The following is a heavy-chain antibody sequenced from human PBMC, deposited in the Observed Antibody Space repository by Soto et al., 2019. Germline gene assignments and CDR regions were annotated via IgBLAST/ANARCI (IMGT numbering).Heavy chain of an antibody. D-gene: IGHD5-18*01. V-gene: IGHV3-53*01. CDR3: ARGISRVYSYGSYYFEE. J-gene: IGHJ4*02. Sequence: QTGRTMRISCAASGFTFSSYAMSWFRQAPGKGLEWVSVIYSGGRTYYADSVKGRFTISRDNSKNTLYLQMNSLRAEDTAVYYWARGISRVYSYGSYYFEEWGQGSLVTVSS. CDR1: GFTFSSYA. CDR2: IYSGGRT.